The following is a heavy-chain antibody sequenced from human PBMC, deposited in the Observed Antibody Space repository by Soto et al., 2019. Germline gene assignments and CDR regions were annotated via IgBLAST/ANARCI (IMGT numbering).Heavy chain of an antibody. D-gene: IGHD3-10*01. CDR3: ARRRAVDYFRMDV. Sequence: QVQLVQSGAEVKKPGASVKVSCKASGYTFTSYYMHWVRQAPGQGLEWMGIINPSGGSTSYAQKCQVRVTMTRDTSTITVYMEVSSLRSEDTAVYYCARRRAVDYFRMDVWGQGTTVTVSS. J-gene: IGHJ6*02. CDR2: INPSGGST. CDR1: GYTFTSYY. V-gene: IGHV1-46*03.